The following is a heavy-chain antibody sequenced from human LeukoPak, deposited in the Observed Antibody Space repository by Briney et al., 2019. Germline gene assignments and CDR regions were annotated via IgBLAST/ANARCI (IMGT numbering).Heavy chain of an antibody. CDR2: IYHSGST. CDR3: ARDRDAYGGNGPFDY. CDR1: GGSISSSNW. Sequence: SETLSLTCAVSGGSISSSNWWSWVRQPPGKGLEWIGEIYHSGSTNYNPSLKSRVTISVDKSKNQFSLKLSSVTAADTAVYYCARDRDAYGGNGPFDYWGQGTLVTVSS. D-gene: IGHD4-23*01. J-gene: IGHJ4*02. V-gene: IGHV4-4*02.